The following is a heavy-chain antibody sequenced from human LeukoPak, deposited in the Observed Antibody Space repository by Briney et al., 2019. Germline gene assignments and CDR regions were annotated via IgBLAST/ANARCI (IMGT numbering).Heavy chain of an antibody. V-gene: IGHV3-21*01. CDR3: ARVFSSCPDY. CDR1: GFTFSDYG. Sequence: GGSLRLSCAASGFTFSDYGMNWVRQAPGKGLEWASSISSSSNYIYYADSVKGRFTISRDNAKNSLYLQMNSLGAEDTAVYYCARVFSSCPDYWGQGTLVTVSS. D-gene: IGHD2-2*01. CDR2: ISSSSNYI. J-gene: IGHJ4*02.